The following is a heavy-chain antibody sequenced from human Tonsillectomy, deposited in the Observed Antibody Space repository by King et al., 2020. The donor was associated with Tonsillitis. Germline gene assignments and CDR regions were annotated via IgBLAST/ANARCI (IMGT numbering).Heavy chain of an antibody. CDR1: GYSFTTYG. V-gene: IGHV1-18*04. J-gene: IGHJ4*02. Sequence: VQLVESGAEVKKPGASVKVSCKASGYSFTTYGISWVRQAPGQGPEWMGWISTYNGNTNYAQKLQGRVTMTTDTSTSTAYMELRSLRSDDTAVYYCARDSRDYDIMTGYLYWGQGTLVTVSS. D-gene: IGHD3-9*01. CDR2: ISTYNGNT. CDR3: ARDSRDYDIMTGYLY.